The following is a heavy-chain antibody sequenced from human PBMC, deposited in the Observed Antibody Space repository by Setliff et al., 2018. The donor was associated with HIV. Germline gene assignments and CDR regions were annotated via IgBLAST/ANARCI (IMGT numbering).Heavy chain of an antibody. J-gene: IGHJ3*02. CDR1: GFTFSTYT. CDR2: ISSSGNTI. CDR3: ARGRGYSYGYNAFDI. D-gene: IGHD5-18*01. V-gene: IGHV3-48*04. Sequence: PGGSLRLSCAASGFTFSTYTMNWVRQAPGKGLEWVSYISSSGNTIYYADSVKGRFTISRDNAKNSLYLQMNSLRAEDTAVYYCARGRGYSYGYNAFDIWGLGTMVTV.